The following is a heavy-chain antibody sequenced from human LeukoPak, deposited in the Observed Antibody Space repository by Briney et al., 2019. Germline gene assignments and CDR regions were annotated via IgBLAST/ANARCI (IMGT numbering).Heavy chain of an antibody. D-gene: IGHD6-25*01. CDR2: ISVYNGNT. J-gene: IGHJ4*02. CDR3: ALPSGELMGYYFDY. CDR1: GYTFTRYG. V-gene: IGHV1-18*01. Sequence: ASVKVSCKASGYTFTRYGITWVRQAPGQGLEWMGWISVYNGNTNYAQKFPGRVTMTRDTSISTAYMELSRLRSDDTAVYYCALPSGELMGYYFDYWGQGTLVTVSS.